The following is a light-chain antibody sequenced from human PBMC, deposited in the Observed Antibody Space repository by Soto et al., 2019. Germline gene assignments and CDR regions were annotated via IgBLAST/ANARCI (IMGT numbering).Light chain of an antibody. CDR1: SSDVGSYNR. Sequence: QSALTQPPSVSGSPGQSVTISCTGTSSDVGSYNRVSWYQQPPGTAPKLMIYEVSNRPSGVPDRFSGSKSGNTASLTISGLQPEDEADYYCTSYTSSNTYVFGTGTKLTVL. CDR3: TSYTSSNTYV. V-gene: IGLV2-18*02. J-gene: IGLJ1*01. CDR2: EVS.